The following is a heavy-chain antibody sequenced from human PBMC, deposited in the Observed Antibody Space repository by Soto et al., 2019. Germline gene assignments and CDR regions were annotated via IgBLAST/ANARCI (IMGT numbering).Heavy chain of an antibody. J-gene: IGHJ4*02. V-gene: IGHV1-18*01. Sequence: QVQLVQSGAEVKEPAASVKVSCKASGYTFSTYGISWVRQAPGQGLEWIGWISPYNGDTYHAQNLQGRVTMTTDTSTSTAYMELRSLRSDDTALYYCAREYCTSSNCYLPDYWGQGTLLTVSS. CDR3: AREYCTSSNCYLPDY. D-gene: IGHD2-2*01. CDR1: GYTFSTYG. CDR2: ISPYNGDT.